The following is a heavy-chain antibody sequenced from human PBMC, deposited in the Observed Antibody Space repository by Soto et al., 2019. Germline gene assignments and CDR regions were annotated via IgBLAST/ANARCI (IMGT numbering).Heavy chain of an antibody. CDR2: ISYDGSNK. D-gene: IGHD2-21*02. Sequence: QVQLVESGGGVVQPGRSLRLSCAASGFTFSSYGMHWVRQAPGKGLEWVAVISYDGSNKYYADSVKGRFTISRDNSKNTLYVQMNSLRAEDKAVYYCAKGDVVVTAIGAFDIWCQGTMFPVSS. CDR3: AKGDVVVTAIGAFDI. V-gene: IGHV3-30*18. CDR1: GFTFSSYG. J-gene: IGHJ3*02.